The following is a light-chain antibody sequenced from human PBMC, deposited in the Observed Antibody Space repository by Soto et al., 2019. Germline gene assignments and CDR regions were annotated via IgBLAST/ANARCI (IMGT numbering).Light chain of an antibody. V-gene: IGKV1-27*01. CDR1: QGIINY. J-gene: IGKJ1*01. CDR2: GAS. CDR3: QKYDRAPRT. Sequence: AGRDTIPCRASQGIINYLAWYQQKPGKAPKLLIYGASTLQGGVPSRFSGRGAGTDFTLTISSLQPEDFATDYCQKYDRAPRTFGQGTKVDI.